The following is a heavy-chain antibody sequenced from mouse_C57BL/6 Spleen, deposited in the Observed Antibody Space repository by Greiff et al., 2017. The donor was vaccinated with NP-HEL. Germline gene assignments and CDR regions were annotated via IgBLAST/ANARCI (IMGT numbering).Heavy chain of an antibody. D-gene: IGHD1-1*02. V-gene: IGHV1-76*01. CDR3: AREGWGDFDY. J-gene: IGHJ2*01. Sequence: VQLQQSGAELVRPGASVKLSCKASGYTFTDYYINWVKQRPGQGLEWIARIYPGSGNTYYNEKFKGKATLTAEKSSSTAYMQLSSLTSEDSAVYFCAREGWGDFDYWGQGTTLTVSS. CDR1: GYTFTDYY. CDR2: IYPGSGNT.